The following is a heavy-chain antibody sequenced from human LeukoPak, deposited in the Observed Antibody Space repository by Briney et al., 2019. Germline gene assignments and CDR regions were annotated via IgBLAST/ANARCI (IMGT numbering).Heavy chain of an antibody. CDR1: GGSISSSNW. CDR2: IYHSGST. D-gene: IGHD2-2*01. CDR3: ARRGTRLWPFDY. J-gene: IGHJ4*02. V-gene: IGHV4-4*02. Sequence: SGTLSLTCAVSGGSISSSNWWSWVRQPPGKGLEWIGEIYHSGSTNYNPSLKSRVTISVDESKNQFSLKLSPVTAADTAVYYCARRGTRLWPFDYWGQGTLVTVSS.